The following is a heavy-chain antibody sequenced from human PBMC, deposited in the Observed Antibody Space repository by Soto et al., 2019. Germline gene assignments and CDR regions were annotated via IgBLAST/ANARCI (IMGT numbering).Heavy chain of an antibody. D-gene: IGHD3-9*01. CDR3: ARHLRGTGYWTGHYYYYMDV. V-gene: IGHV4-39*01. CDR1: GASISSSSYS. Sequence: SETLSLTCTVPGASISSSSYSWGWIRHPPGEGLEWIGSIHYSGSTYYNPSLKNRVTISVDTSKNHFSLRLSSVTAADTAVYYCARHLRGTGYWTGHYYYYMDVWGKGTTVTVSS. J-gene: IGHJ6*03. CDR2: IHYSGST.